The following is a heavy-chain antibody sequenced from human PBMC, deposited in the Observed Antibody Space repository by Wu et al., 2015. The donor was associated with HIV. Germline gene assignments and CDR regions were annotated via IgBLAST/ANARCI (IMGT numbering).Heavy chain of an antibody. V-gene: IGHV1-2*02. CDR3: ARDLGFIVGARAEYFQH. CDR1: GYTFTGYY. CDR2: INPNSGGT. J-gene: IGHJ1*01. D-gene: IGHD1-26*01. Sequence: QVQLVQSGAEVKKPGASVKVSCKASGYTFTGYYMHWVRQAPGQGLEWMGWINPNSGGTNYAQKFQGRVTMTRDTSISTAYMELSRLRSDDTAVYYCARDLGFIVGARAEYFQHWGQGTLVTVSS.